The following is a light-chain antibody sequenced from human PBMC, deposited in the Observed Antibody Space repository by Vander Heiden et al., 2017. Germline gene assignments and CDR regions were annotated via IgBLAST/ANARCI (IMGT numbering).Light chain of an antibody. Sequence: DIVMTQSPDSLAVSLGERATINCKSSQSVLYSSNNKNYLAWYQQKPGQPPKLLIYWASTRESGVPDRFSGSGSGTDFTLTISSLHAEDVTVYYCQQYASTPLTFGGRTKVEIK. CDR2: WAS. V-gene: IGKV4-1*01. CDR1: QSVLYSSNNKNY. CDR3: QQYASTPLT. J-gene: IGKJ4*01.